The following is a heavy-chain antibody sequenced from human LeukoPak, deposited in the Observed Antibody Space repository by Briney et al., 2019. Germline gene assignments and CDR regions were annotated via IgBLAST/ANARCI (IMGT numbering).Heavy chain of an antibody. CDR3: ARDPGNRDYYYYYMDV. D-gene: IGHD1-14*01. V-gene: IGHV4-31*03. J-gene: IGHJ6*03. CDR2: IYHSAST. CDR1: GGSISSGGYC. Sequence: PSQTLSLTCTVSGGSISSGGYCWSWIRQHPGRGREWLGYIYHSASTYYNPSLKSRVTISVDTSKNQFSLKLSSVTAADTAVYYCARDPGNRDYYYYYMDVWGKGTTVTVSS.